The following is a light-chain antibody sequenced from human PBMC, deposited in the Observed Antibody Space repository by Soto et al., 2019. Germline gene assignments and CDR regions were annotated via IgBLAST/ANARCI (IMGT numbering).Light chain of an antibody. J-gene: IGKJ1*01. CDR1: QDIGIY. CDR2: AAS. V-gene: IGKV1-39*01. CDR3: QQSFSSPPWT. Sequence: IQLTQSPSSLSASVGDRVTITCRASQDIGIYLAWYQQKPGKAPNLLIYAASSLQRGVPSRFSGSGSGTDFTLTISSLQPEDFATYYCQQSFSSPPWTFGQGTKVDIK.